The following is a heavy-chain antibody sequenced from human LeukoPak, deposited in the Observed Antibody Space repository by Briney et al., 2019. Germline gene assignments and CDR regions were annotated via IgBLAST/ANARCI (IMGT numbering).Heavy chain of an antibody. CDR3: VRARWYYYYYYYMDV. CDR1: GYTFTGYY. D-gene: IGHD2-8*01. J-gene: IGHJ6*03. CDR2: INPNSGGT. V-gene: IGHV1-2*02. Sequence: GASVKVSCKASGYTFTGYYMHWVRQAPGQGLEWMGWINPNSGGTNYAQKFQGRVTMTRDTSISTAYMELSRLRSDDTAVYYCVRARWYYYYYYYMDVWGKGTTVTVSS.